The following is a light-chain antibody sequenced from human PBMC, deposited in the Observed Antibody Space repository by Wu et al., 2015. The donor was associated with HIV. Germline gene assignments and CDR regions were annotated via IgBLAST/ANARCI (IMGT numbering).Light chain of an antibody. Sequence: DIQMTQSPSSLSASVGVRVTITCRASQSISNYLNWFQQKPGKDPKLLIFAASSLQSGVPSRFSGRGSGTDFTLTISSLQPEDFATYYCQQSYTTPWTFGQGTKVEMK. J-gene: IGKJ1*01. CDR2: AAS. CDR1: QSISNY. V-gene: IGKV1-39*01. CDR3: QQSYTTPWT.